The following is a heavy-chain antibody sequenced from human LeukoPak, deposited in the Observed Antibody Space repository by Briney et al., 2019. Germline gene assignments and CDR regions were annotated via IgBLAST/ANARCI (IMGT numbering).Heavy chain of an antibody. CDR1: GGSISSSSNY. CDR3: ARRVAVAGSFDY. J-gene: IGHJ4*02. D-gene: IGHD6-19*01. Sequence: SETLSLTCTVSGGSISSSSNYWGWIRQPPGKGLEWIGTIYSTGNTYYNPSLKSRLTISVDTSKNQFSLKLSSVTAADTAVYYCARRVAVAGSFDYWGQGALVTVSS. V-gene: IGHV4-39*01. CDR2: IYSTGNT.